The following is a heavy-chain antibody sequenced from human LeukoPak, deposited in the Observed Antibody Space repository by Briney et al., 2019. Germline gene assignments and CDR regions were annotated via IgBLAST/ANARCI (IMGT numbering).Heavy chain of an antibody. V-gene: IGHV3-9*01. CDR3: ARDIVYDSSGYPYYFVH. J-gene: IGHJ4*02. CDR1: GFSLGDHA. D-gene: IGHD3-22*01. CDR2: ISYNGEDI. Sequence: PGGSLRLSCAGSGFSLGDHAMHWVRQTPGKRLEWVSGISYNGEDIAYADSVKGRFSVSRDNARNVLYLQMNSLRPEDTAFHYCARDIVYDSSGYPYYFVHWGQGTLVTVSS.